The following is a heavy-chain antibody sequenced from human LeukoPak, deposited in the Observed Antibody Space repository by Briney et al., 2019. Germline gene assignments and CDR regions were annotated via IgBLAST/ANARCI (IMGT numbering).Heavy chain of an antibody. CDR3: ARRAGEYCSSTSCYTGYYYYYMDV. Sequence: SETLSLTCAVYGGSFSGYYWSWIRQPPGKGLEWIGEINHSGSTNYNPSLKSRVTISVDTSKNQFSLKLSSVTAADTAVYYCARRAGEYCSSTSCYTGYYYYYMDVWGKGTTVTVSS. J-gene: IGHJ6*03. V-gene: IGHV4-34*01. CDR2: INHSGST. D-gene: IGHD2-2*02. CDR1: GGSFSGYY.